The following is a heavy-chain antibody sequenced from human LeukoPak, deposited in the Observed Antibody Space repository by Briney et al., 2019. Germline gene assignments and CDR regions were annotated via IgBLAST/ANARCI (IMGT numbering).Heavy chain of an antibody. J-gene: IGHJ3*02. CDR2: INHSGST. CDR1: GFTFSSYS. CDR3: ARGISGSYRYDAFAI. V-gene: IGHV4-34*01. Sequence: GSLRLSCAASGFTFSSYSMNWIRQPPGKGLEWIGEINHSGSTNYNPSLKSRVTMSVDTSKNQFSLKLSSVTAADTAVYYCARGISGSYRYDAFAIWGQGTMVTVSS. D-gene: IGHD1-26*01.